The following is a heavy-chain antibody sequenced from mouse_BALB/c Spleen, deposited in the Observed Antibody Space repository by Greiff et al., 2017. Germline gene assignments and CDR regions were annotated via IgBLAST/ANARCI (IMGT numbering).Heavy chain of an antibody. CDR2: IRNKANGYTT. Sequence: EVKLVESGGGLVQPGGSLRLSCATSGFTFTDYYMSWVRQPPGKALEWLGFIRNKANGYTTEYSASVKGRFTISRDNSQSILYLQMNTLRAEDSATYYCARNYDYLDYWGQGTTLTVSS. D-gene: IGHD2-4*01. CDR3: ARNYDYLDY. V-gene: IGHV7-3*02. J-gene: IGHJ2*01. CDR1: GFTFTDYY.